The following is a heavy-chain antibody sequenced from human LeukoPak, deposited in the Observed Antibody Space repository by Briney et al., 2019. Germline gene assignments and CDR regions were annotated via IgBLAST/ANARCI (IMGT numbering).Heavy chain of an antibody. CDR1: GGSFSGYY. V-gene: IGHV4-34*01. Sequence: SSETLSLTCAVYGGSFSGYYWSWIRQPPGKGLEWIGEIDHSGSTNYNPSLKSRVTISVDTSKNQFSLKLSSVTAADTAVYYCARRITVAGTEANWFDPWGQGTLVAVSS. D-gene: IGHD6-19*01. CDR2: IDHSGST. CDR3: ARRITVAGTEANWFDP. J-gene: IGHJ5*02.